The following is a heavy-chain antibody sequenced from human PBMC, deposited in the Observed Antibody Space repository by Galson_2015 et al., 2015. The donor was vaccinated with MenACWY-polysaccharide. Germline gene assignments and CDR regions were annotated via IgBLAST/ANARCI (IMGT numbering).Heavy chain of an antibody. CDR1: GYSFTSKW. CDR2: IIPFATME. D-gene: IGHD2-8*02. V-gene: IGHV1-69*04. J-gene: IGHJ4*02. CDR3: ARVDCTGTTCYFAH. Sequence: QSGAEVKKPGEPLKISCEVSGYSFTSKWIGWVRLAPGQGLEWMGRIIPFATMENYAQKFQGRVTISADTSANTVYMQLSSLRSDDTAVYYCARVDCTGTTCYFAHWGQGTLVTVSS.